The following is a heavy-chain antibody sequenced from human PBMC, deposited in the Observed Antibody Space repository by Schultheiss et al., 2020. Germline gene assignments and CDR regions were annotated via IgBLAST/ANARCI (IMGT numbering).Heavy chain of an antibody. CDR1: GFTFSSYG. D-gene: IGHD3-3*01. CDR3: AKDSPHGDFYAQYYFDY. J-gene: IGHJ4*02. V-gene: IGHV3-NL1*01. CDR2: IYSGGST. Sequence: GGSMRLACAASGFTFSSYGMHWVRQAPGKGLEWVSVIYSGGSTFYADSVKGRFTISRDNAKNSLYLQMNSLRAEDTAVYYCAKDSPHGDFYAQYYFDYWGKGTLVTVSS.